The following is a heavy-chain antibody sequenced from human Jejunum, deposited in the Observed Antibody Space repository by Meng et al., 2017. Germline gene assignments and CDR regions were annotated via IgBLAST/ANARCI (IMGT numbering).Heavy chain of an antibody. D-gene: IGHD2-8*01. V-gene: IGHV4-4*02. CDR3: ARAYCTDVSCHDFFDS. CDR1: GASFSRTNW. Sequence: QVQVQGSGHGLVKPSGTLSPPRACSGASFSRTNWWSWVRQPPGKGLEWIGKIDPSESTHYNPSLKGRVTISADRSKNQFSLKLTSVTAADTAIYYCARAYCTDVSCHDFFDSWGQGTLVTISS. J-gene: IGHJ4*02. CDR2: IDPSEST.